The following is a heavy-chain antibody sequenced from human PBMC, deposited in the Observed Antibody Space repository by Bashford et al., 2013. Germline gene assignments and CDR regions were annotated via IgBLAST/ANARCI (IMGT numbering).Heavy chain of an antibody. CDR2: ISAYSGNT. CDR3: ARANYYDSRVTAFDI. Sequence: ASVKVSCKASGYTFTNYGINWVRQAPGQGLEWMGWISAYSGNTNYAQKLQGRVTMTTDTSTSTAYMELRSLRADDTAVYFCARANYYDSRVTAFDIWGQGTMVTVSS. D-gene: IGHD3-22*01. J-gene: IGHJ3*02. V-gene: IGHV1-18*01. CDR1: GYTFTNYG.